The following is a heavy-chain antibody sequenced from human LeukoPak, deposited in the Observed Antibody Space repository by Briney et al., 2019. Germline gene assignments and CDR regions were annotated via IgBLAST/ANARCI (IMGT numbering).Heavy chain of an antibody. Sequence: PGGSLRLSCAASGFTFSSYWMHWVRQAPGKGLVWVSRINSDGSSTSYADSVKGRFTISRDNAKNTLYLQMNSLRAEDTAVYYCAREWGPYSSGWYYYYGMDVWGQGTTVTVSS. CDR1: GFTFSSYW. V-gene: IGHV3-74*01. D-gene: IGHD6-19*01. CDR2: INSDGSST. CDR3: AREWGPYSSGWYYYYGMDV. J-gene: IGHJ6*02.